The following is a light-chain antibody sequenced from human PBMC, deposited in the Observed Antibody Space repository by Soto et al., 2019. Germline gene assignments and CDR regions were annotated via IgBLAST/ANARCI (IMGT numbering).Light chain of an antibody. Sequence: QSALTQPASVSGSPGQSITISCTGTSSDVGGYNYVSWYQQHPGKAPKLMIHDVSNRPSGVSNRFSGSKSGNTASLTISGLQAEDEADYYCSSYTSSSTYVSGTGTKVTVL. CDR2: DVS. J-gene: IGLJ1*01. CDR3: SSYTSSSTYV. CDR1: SSDVGGYNY. V-gene: IGLV2-14*01.